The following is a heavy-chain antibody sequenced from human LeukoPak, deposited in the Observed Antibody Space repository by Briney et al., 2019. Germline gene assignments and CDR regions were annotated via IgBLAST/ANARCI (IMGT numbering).Heavy chain of an antibody. J-gene: IGHJ6*03. V-gene: IGHV4-4*07. CDR3: ARGIYCSSTSCVPNYYYYYMDV. D-gene: IGHD2-2*01. Sequence: PSETLSLTCTVSGGSISSYYWSWIRQPAGKGLDWIGRIYTSGSTNYNPSLNSRVTMSVDTSKNQFSLKLSSVTAADTAVYYCARGIYCSSTSCVPNYYYYYMDVWGKGTTVTVSS. CDR2: IYTSGST. CDR1: GGSISSYY.